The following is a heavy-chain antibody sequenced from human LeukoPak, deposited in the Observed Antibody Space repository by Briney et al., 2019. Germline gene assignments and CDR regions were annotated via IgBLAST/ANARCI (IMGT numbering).Heavy chain of an antibody. V-gene: IGHV4-4*07. CDR2: IYTSGST. J-gene: IGHJ5*02. D-gene: IGHD2-8*01. CDR3: ARGYALDP. CDR1: GGSISSHH. Sequence: SETLSLTCTVSGGSISSHHWSWIRQPAGKGLEWIGRIYTSGSTNYNPSLKSRVTLSIDTSKSQFSLKLRPVTAADTAVYYCARGYALDPWGQGTLVTVSS.